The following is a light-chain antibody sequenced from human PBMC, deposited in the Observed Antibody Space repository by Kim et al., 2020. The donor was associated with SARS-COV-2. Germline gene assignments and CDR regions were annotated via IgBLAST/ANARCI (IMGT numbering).Light chain of an antibody. V-gene: IGLV10-54*04. Sequence: QTATLTCTGNTNNVGNKGAAWLQQHQGHPPKLLSYRNNNRPSGISERFSASRSGDTASLTITGLQPEDETDYYCSAWDSSLNAWVFGGGTQLTVL. CDR1: TNNVGNKG. J-gene: IGLJ3*02. CDR2: RNN. CDR3: SAWDSSLNAWV.